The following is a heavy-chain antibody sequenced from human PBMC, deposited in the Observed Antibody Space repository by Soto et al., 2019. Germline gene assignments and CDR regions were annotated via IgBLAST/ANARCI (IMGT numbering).Heavy chain of an antibody. CDR2: INPDSGGI. V-gene: IGHV1-2*02. CDR1: GYTFTDYY. D-gene: IGHD2-2*01. Sequence: QEQLVQSGAEVKKPGASLKVSCKASGYTFTDYYIHWVRQAPGQGLEWVGWINPDSGGINLAQRFQGRVTMTSDTSINTAYMELSSLRSDDTAVYYCAIRTGQLAIISEFDGDWFFEVWGRGTLVTVSS. CDR3: AIRTGQLAIISEFDGDWFFEV. J-gene: IGHJ2*01.